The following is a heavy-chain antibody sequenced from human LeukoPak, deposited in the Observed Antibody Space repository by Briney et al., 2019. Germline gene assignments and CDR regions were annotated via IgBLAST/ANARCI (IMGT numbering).Heavy chain of an antibody. V-gene: IGHV4-39*07. J-gene: IGHJ6*03. D-gene: IGHD6-13*01. Sequence: PSETLSLTCTVSGGSISSSSYYWGWIRQPPGKGLEWIGSIYYSGSTYYNPSLKSRVTISVDTSKNQFSLKLSSVTAADTAVYYCARGWADYYYYMDVWGKGTTVTISS. CDR1: GGSISSSSYY. CDR2: IYYSGST. CDR3: ARGWADYYYYMDV.